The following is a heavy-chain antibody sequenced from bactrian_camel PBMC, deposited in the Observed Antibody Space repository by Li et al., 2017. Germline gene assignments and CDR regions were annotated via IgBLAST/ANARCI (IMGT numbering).Heavy chain of an antibody. Sequence: DVQLVESGGGLAQPGGSLRLACAASGFTFSNFDMSWVRQAPGKGPQWVSHITSGGTIYQLDAVKGRFTISRDNAENTLYLQMNSLKAEDTAVYYCATDPLVLLPGGDASYWGQGTQVTVS. V-gene: IGHV3S10*01. J-gene: IGHJ4*01. CDR3: ATDPLVLLPGGDASY. D-gene: IGHD6*01. CDR1: GFTFSNFD. CDR2: ITSGGTI.